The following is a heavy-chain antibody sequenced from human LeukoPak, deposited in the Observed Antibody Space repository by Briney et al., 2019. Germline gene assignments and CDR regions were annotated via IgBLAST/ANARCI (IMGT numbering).Heavy chain of an antibody. V-gene: IGHV3-74*01. J-gene: IGHJ4*02. CDR2: INSDGSST. CDR1: GFTFSSYW. D-gene: IGHD3-10*01. Sequence: GGALRLSCAASGFTFSSYWMHWVRQAPGKGLVWVSRINSDGSSTSYADSVKGRFTISRDNAKNTLYLQMNSLRAEDTAVYYCARDRDKGLGLRYWGQGTLVTVSS. CDR3: ARDRDKGLGLRY.